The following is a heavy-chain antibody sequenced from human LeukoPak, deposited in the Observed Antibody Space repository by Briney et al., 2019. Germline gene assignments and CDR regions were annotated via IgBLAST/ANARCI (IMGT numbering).Heavy chain of an antibody. CDR1: GGSISSYY. CDR3: AREWQQLEVFDI. Sequence: PSETLSLTCTVSGGSISSYYWSCIRQPLGKGLEWIGYIYYSESTNYNPSLKSRVTISVDTSNNQFSLKLSSVTAADTAVYYCAREWQQLEVFDIWGQGTMVTVSS. CDR2: IYYSEST. J-gene: IGHJ3*02. V-gene: IGHV4-59*01. D-gene: IGHD6-13*01.